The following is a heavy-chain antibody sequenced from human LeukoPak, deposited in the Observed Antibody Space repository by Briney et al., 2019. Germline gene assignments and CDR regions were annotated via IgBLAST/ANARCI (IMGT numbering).Heavy chain of an antibody. J-gene: IGHJ6*03. D-gene: IGHD2-15*01. V-gene: IGHV1-18*01. CDR1: GGTFSSYA. CDR3: ARDLGRYCSGGRCHYYSYYMDV. CDR2: ISTYNGNT. Sequence: SVKVSCKASGGTFSSYAISWVRQAPGQGLEWMGWISTYNGNTNYAQKLQGRVTMTTDTSTSTAYMELRRLRSDDTAVYYCARDLGRYCSGGRCHYYSYYMDVWGKGTTVTVSS.